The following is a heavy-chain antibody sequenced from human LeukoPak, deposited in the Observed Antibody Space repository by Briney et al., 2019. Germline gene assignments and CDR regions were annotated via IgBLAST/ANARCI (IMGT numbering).Heavy chain of an antibody. Sequence: SETLSLTCAVSGGSISSSNWWSWVRQPPGKGLEWIGEIYHSGSTNYNPSLKSRVTISVDKSKNQFSLKLSSVTAADTAVYYCASELSVVTPLALIDYWGQGTLVTVSS. CDR1: GGSISSSNW. J-gene: IGHJ4*02. D-gene: IGHD4-23*01. CDR3: ASELSVVTPLALIDY. V-gene: IGHV4-4*02. CDR2: IYHSGST.